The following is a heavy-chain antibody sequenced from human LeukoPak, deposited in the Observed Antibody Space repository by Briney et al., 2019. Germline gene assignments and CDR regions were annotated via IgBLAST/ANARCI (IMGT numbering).Heavy chain of an antibody. J-gene: IGHJ4*02. CDR1: GGSISSYY. CDR2: IYYSGST. D-gene: IGHD4-17*01. Sequence: SETLSLTCTVSGGSISSYYWSWLRQPPGNGLEWIGYIYYSGSTNYNPSLKSRVTISVDTSKNQFSLKLSSVTAADTAVYYCARDSRWGTVKSLVWGQGTLVTVSS. V-gene: IGHV4-59*12. CDR3: ARDSRWGTVKSLV.